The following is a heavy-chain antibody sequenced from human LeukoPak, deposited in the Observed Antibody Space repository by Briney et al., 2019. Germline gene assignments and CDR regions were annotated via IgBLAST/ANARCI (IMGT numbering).Heavy chain of an antibody. CDR2: ISGSGGGT. J-gene: IGHJ4*02. CDR3: AIGPSKVVGPYSNDWAGGDY. Sequence: GGSLRLSCAVSGFAFSSYAMSCGRGAPGKGLGWVSGISGSGGGTSYADSVQGRFPISRDNSKTPLYVQMNSMRTEHPAVFYCAIGPSKVVGPYSNDWAGGDYWGQGTLVIVSS. D-gene: IGHD6-19*01. V-gene: IGHV3-23*01. CDR1: GFAFSSYA.